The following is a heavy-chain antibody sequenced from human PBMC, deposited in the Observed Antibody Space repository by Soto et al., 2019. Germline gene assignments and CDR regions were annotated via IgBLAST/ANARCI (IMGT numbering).Heavy chain of an antibody. Sequence: PSETLSLTCTVSGASISGLYRSWIRKSAGKGLEWIGRIYATGTTDYNPSLKSRVMMSVDTSKKQFSLKLRSVTAADTAVYYCVRDGTKTLRDWFDPWGQGISVTVSS. CDR3: VRDGTKTLRDWFDP. D-gene: IGHD1-1*01. CDR2: IYATGTT. CDR1: GASISGLY. J-gene: IGHJ5*02. V-gene: IGHV4-4*07.